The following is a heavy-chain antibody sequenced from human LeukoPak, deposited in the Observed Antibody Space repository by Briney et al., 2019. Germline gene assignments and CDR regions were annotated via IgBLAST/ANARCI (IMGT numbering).Heavy chain of an antibody. D-gene: IGHD2-21*02. CDR1: GYSISSGYY. CDR2: IYYSGST. CDR3: AREVGGDLAMARSFDY. V-gene: IGHV4-61*01. J-gene: IGHJ4*02. Sequence: PSETLSLTCTVSGYSISSGYYWGWIRQPPGKGLEWIGYIYYSGSTNYNPSLKSRVTISVDTSKNQFSLKLSSVTAADTAVYYCAREVGGDLAMARSFDYWGQGTLVTVSS.